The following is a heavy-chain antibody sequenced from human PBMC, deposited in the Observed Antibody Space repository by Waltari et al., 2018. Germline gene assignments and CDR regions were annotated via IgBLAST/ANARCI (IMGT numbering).Heavy chain of an antibody. V-gene: IGHV4-39*01. Sequence: QLQLQESGPGLVKPTETLSLPCSVSVVSITTTRHYWGWIRQPPGQGLECIGSISYNGATYSSPSLRSRVTIFRDTSKNQLSLKLGSVTAADTAFYYCATYIGASLGTAAFDVWGQGTMVTVSS. CDR2: ISYNGAT. D-gene: IGHD5-12*01. CDR3: ATYIGASLGTAAFDV. CDR1: VVSITTTRHY. J-gene: IGHJ3*01.